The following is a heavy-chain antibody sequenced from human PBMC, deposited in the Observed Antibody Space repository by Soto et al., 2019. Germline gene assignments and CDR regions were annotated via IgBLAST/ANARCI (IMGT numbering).Heavy chain of an antibody. CDR1: GFTFSSYW. Sequence: PGGSLRLSCAASGFTFSSYWMSWVRQAPGKGLEWVANIKQDGSEKYYVDSVKGRFTISRDNAKNSLYLQMNSLRAEDTAVYYCARDPSYYDYVWGSYRPYYFDYWGQGTLVTVSS. V-gene: IGHV3-7*03. CDR2: IKQDGSEK. CDR3: ARDPSYYDYVWGSYRPYYFDY. J-gene: IGHJ4*02. D-gene: IGHD3-16*02.